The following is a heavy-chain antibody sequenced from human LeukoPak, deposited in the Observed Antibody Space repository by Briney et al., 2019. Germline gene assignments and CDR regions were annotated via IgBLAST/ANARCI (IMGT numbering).Heavy chain of an antibody. V-gene: IGHV4-59*08. D-gene: IGHD3-16*01. CDR1: GGSLSNHY. CDR3: ARHLGVGSYPLDS. J-gene: IGHJ4*02. Sequence: SETLSLTCSVSGGSLSNHYWSWIRQPPGKGLEWIAHIYSSGTTTYNPSLKSRVTISLDTSKSQTSLKVTSVTAADTAVYYCARHLGVGSYPLDSWGQGTLVTVSS. CDR2: IYSSGTT.